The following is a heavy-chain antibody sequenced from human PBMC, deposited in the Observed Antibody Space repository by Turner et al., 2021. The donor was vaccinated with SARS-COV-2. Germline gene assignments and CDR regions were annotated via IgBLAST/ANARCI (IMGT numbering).Heavy chain of an antibody. Sequence: EVRLLESGGGFVPPGGSLSLSCADYGFTFSNSAMGWVRQAPGKGLEWVSTISSRGGTTYYADSVKGRFTISRDNSKNTLYLQMNSLRAGDTALYYCANVGSYFFDYWGPGTLVTVSS. D-gene: IGHD3-10*01. CDR3: ANVGSYFFDY. CDR1: GFTFSNSA. V-gene: IGHV3-23*01. J-gene: IGHJ4*02. CDR2: ISSRGGTT.